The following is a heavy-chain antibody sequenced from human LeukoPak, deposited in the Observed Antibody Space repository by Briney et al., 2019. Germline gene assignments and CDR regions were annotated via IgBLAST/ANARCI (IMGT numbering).Heavy chain of an antibody. CDR3: ANRRVGVVPDFDY. D-gene: IGHD3-3*01. CDR2: IRYDGSNK. Sequence: GGSLRLSCAASGFTFSNYGMHWVRQAPGKGLEWVAFIRYDGSNKYYANSVKGRFTISRDNLKNTLYLQMNSLRAEDTAVYYCANRRVGVVPDFDYWGQGTLVTVS. V-gene: IGHV3-30*02. CDR1: GFTFSNYG. J-gene: IGHJ4*02.